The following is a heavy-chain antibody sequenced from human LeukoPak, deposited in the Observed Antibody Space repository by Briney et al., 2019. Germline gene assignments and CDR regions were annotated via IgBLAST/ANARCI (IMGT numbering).Heavy chain of an antibody. V-gene: IGHV3-7*01. Sequence: QPGGSLRLSCAASRFTLSNYWMSWVRQAPGKGLEWVANIKQDGSETYYVDSVKGRFTISRDNAKNSLSLQMNSLRAEDTAVYYCARQRGSGCLDYWGQGTLSPSPQ. J-gene: IGHJ4*02. D-gene: IGHD6-19*01. CDR1: RFTLSNYW. CDR2: IKQDGSET. CDR3: ARQRGSGCLDY.